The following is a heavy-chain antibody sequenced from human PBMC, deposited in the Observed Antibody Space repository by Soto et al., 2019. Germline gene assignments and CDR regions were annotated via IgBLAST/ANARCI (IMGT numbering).Heavy chain of an antibody. D-gene: IGHD6-19*01. CDR3: AKRRSSGSHYVDY. J-gene: IGHJ4*02. CDR1: GFTFSNYA. V-gene: IGHV3-23*01. Sequence: EVHLLESGGGLVQPGGSLRLSCAASGFTFSNYAMTWVRQAPGKGLEWVSSVVDSGASTYYADSVRGRFTISRDNSKNTLYLQMTSLRAEDTAVYYCAKRRSSGSHYVDYWGQGALVTVSS. CDR2: VVDSGAST.